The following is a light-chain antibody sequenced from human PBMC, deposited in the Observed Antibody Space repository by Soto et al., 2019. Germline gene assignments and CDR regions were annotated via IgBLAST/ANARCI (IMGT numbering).Light chain of an antibody. V-gene: IGLV3-9*01. Sequence: SSELTQPLSVSVALGQTARITCGGNNIGSKNVHWYQQKPGQAPVLVIYRDSNRPSGIPERFSGSNSGNTATLTISRAQAGDEADYYGQVWDSSTVVFGGGTKLTVL. CDR1: NIGSKN. CDR3: QVWDSSTVV. CDR2: RDS. J-gene: IGLJ3*02.